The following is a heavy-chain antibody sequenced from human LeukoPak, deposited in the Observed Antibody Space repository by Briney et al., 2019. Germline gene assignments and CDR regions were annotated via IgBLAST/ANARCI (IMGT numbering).Heavy chain of an antibody. CDR1: GFTFSSYA. J-gene: IGHJ4*02. V-gene: IGHV3-23*01. CDR2: ISGSGDYT. Sequence: PGGSLRLSCAASGFTFSSYAMSWVRQVPGKGLEWVPAISGSGDYTYYADSVKGRFTISRDNSKNTLYLQMNSLRAEDTAVYYCAKESGYSGYGGYFDYWGQGTLGTVSS. D-gene: IGHD5-12*01. CDR3: AKESGYSGYGGYFDY.